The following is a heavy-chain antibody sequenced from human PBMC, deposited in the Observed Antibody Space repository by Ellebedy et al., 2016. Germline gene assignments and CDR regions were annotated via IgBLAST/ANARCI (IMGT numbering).Heavy chain of an antibody. CDR1: GYTFTGYY. J-gene: IGHJ4*02. CDR3: ARDSVGGLGVIYFDY. D-gene: IGHD2-21*01. V-gene: IGHV1-2*02. CDR2: INPNSGGT. Sequence: ASVKVSCXASGYTFTGYYMHWVRQAPGQGLEWMGWINPNSGGTNYAQKFQGRITMTRDTSISTAYMELSRLRSDDTAVYYCARDSVGGLGVIYFDYWGQGTLVTVSS.